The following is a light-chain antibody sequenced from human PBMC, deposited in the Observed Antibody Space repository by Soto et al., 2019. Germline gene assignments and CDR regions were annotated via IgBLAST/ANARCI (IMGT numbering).Light chain of an antibody. J-gene: IGKJ4*01. V-gene: IGKV3-20*01. CDR2: GAF. Sequence: EIVLTQSPGTLSLSPGERSTLSCRTSQSVSSGYLAWYQQKPGQAPRLLLYGAFCRVTGIPNTFSGCGFGIAVSIPTSRLEPEEFAVYYCQQYGSSPLITFGGGTKVHIK. CDR1: QSVSSGY. CDR3: QQYGSSPLIT.